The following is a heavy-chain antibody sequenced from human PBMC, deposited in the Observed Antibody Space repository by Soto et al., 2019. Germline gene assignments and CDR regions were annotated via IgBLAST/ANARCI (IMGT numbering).Heavy chain of an antibody. D-gene: IGHD2-8*02. Sequence: QVQLQQWGAGLLKPSETLSLTCAVYGGSFSGYYWTWIRQPPGTGLEWIGEINHSGRTNYNPSLNRRVTISVVTPKNQFSPTPCSVTAEDIAVYYCARDKITGLFDYWGQGTQVTVPP. V-gene: IGHV4-34*01. CDR1: GGSFSGYY. CDR2: INHSGRT. J-gene: IGHJ4*02. CDR3: ARDKITGLFDY.